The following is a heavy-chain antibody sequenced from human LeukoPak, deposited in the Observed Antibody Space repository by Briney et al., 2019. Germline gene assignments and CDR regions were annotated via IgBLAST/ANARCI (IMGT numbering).Heavy chain of an antibody. V-gene: IGHV4-39*07. D-gene: IGHD3-3*01. CDR1: GGSVSSSSYY. Sequence: SETLSLTCTVSGGSVSSSSYYWGWIRQPPGKGLEWIGSIYYSGSTNYNPSLKSRVTISVDKSKNQFSLKLSSVTAADTAVYYCARALRFLEWFPHDAFDIWGQGTMVTVSS. J-gene: IGHJ3*02. CDR2: IYYSGST. CDR3: ARALRFLEWFPHDAFDI.